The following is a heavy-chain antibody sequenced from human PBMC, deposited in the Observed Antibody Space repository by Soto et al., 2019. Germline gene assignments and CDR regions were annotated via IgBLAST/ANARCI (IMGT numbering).Heavy chain of an antibody. CDR1: GFTFSIYA. V-gene: IGHV3-23*01. CDR3: AKDRYGDYGGIDY. CDR2: ITGSGGST. J-gene: IGHJ4*02. Sequence: GALRLSCAASGFTFSIYAMIWVRQAPGKGLEWVSVITGSGGSTYYADSVKGRFTISRDTSKNTLFLQMNSLRAEDTAVYYCAKDRYGDYGGIDYWGQGTMVTVSS. D-gene: IGHD4-17*01.